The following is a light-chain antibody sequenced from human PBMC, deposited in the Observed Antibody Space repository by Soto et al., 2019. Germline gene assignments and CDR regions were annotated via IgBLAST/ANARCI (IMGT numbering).Light chain of an antibody. CDR3: HQSYTAPRT. CDR1: QNINSY. J-gene: IGKJ1*01. V-gene: IGKV1-39*01. CDR2: AAS. Sequence: DTQLTQSPSSLCASVGDRVTITCRAGQNINSYVNWYQPKVGKAPKLLIYAASILQSGVPSRFSGSGSGTDFRLTISSLLPDDVASYYCHQSYTAPRTMGRGTKVDIK.